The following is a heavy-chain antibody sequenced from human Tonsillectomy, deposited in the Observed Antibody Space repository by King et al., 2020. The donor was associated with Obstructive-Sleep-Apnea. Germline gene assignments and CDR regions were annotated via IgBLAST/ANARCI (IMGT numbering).Heavy chain of an antibody. Sequence: VQLVESGGGLVQPGGSLRLSCAASGFNVSSHFMSWVRQAPGKGLEWVSVLYIGGSTYYADSVKGRFTISRDNSKNTLYLQMNSLRAEDTAVYYCARVSPRAQWAWGQGTLVTVSS. V-gene: IGHV3-66*01. D-gene: IGHD2-8*01. CDR2: LYIGGST. CDR3: ARVSPRAQWA. J-gene: IGHJ4*02. CDR1: GFNVSSHF.